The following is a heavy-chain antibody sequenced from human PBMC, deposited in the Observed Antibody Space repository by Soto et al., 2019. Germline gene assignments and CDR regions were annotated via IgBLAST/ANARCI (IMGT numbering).Heavy chain of an antibody. CDR2: IDFSGTT. Sequence: SETLSLTCTVSGGSISSYHWTWIRHSPGKGLEWVGYIDFSGTTHFNPSLKGRVAMSVDMSKIQFSLKVTAVTAADTAVYYCVRGYGDSYYSYGLDVWGQGTTVTVSS. V-gene: IGHV4-59*01. CDR3: VRGYGDSYYSYGLDV. CDR1: GGSISSYH. D-gene: IGHD4-17*01. J-gene: IGHJ6*02.